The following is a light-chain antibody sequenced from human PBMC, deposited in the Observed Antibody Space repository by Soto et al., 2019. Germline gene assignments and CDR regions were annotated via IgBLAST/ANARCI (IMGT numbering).Light chain of an antibody. Sequence: QPVLTQPASVSGSPGQSITISCTGTSSDVGLYNYVSWYQHHPGKAPKLMIYDVSDRPSGVSNRFSGSKSGNTASLTISGLQAEDEGDYYCSSYTSNSTVKFGGGTKLTVL. CDR2: DVS. CDR1: SSDVGLYNY. J-gene: IGLJ2*01. V-gene: IGLV2-14*01. CDR3: SSYTSNSTVK.